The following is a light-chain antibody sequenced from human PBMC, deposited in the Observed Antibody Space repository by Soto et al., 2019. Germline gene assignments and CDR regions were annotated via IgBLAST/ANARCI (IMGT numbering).Light chain of an antibody. CDR2: KIS. CDR3: MQATQWGT. J-gene: IGKJ2*01. V-gene: IGKV2-24*01. Sequence: EIVLTQTPLSSPVTLGQPASISCRSSQSLVHSNGNTYLSWLQQRPGQPPRLLIYKISNRFSGVPDRFSGSGAGTEFTLRISRGELDDVGSYYCMQATQWGTFGQGTRLEIE. CDR1: QSLVHSNGNTY.